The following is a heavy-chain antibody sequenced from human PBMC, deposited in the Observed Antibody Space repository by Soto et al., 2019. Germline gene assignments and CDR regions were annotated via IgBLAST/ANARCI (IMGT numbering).Heavy chain of an antibody. J-gene: IGHJ4*02. CDR3: ARGGRLNQLLSGSDH. CDR2: ISYDGSSE. D-gene: IGHD2-2*01. Sequence: QVQLVESGGGVVQPGGSLTLSCTASGFFLSDYGMHWVRQAPGKGLEWVAAISYDGSSEYYSDSVKDRFTTSRDNSKNTLYLHMNRLRVEDRAVYYCARGGRLNQLLSGSDHWGQGTLVTVSS. V-gene: IGHV3-33*01. CDR1: GFFLSDYG.